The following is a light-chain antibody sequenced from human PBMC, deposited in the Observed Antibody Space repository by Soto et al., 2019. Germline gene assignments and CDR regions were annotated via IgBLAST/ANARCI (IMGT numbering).Light chain of an antibody. J-gene: IGKJ1*01. CDR3: QQYGSSPPTWT. V-gene: IGKV3-20*01. CDR1: PSVSSSY. Sequence: EIVLPQSPGTLSLSPGESATLSCRARPSVSSSYLAWYQQKPGQAPRILIFGASSRATGIPDRFSGSGSGTDFTLTIRRLEPGDFAVYYCQQYGSSPPTWTVGQGTKVDIK. CDR2: GAS.